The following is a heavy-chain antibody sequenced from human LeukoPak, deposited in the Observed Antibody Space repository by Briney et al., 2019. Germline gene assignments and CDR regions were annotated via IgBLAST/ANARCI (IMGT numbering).Heavy chain of an antibody. CDR3: ARDGHYYDSSGYPELDAFDI. V-gene: IGHV3-66*01. Sequence: GGSLRLSCAASGFTFSSYSMNWVRQAPGKGLEWVSVIYRGGDTYYADSVKGRFTISRDTSKNTLYLQMNSLRAEDTAVYYCARDGHYYDSSGYPELDAFDIWGQGTRVTVSS. CDR2: IYRGGDT. CDR1: GFTFSSYS. J-gene: IGHJ3*02. D-gene: IGHD3-22*01.